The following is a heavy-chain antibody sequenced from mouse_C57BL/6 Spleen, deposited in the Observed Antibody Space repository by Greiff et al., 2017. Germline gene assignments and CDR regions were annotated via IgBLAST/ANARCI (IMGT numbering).Heavy chain of an antibody. J-gene: IGHJ1*03. Sequence: DVHLVESGPGLAKPSQTLSLTCSVTGYSITSDYWNWIRKFPGNKLEYMGYISYSGSTYYNPSLKSRISITRDTSKNQYYLQLNSVTTEDTATYYCARRGENYYGSSPYWYFDVWGTGTTVTVSS. CDR3: ARRGENYYGSSPYWYFDV. D-gene: IGHD1-1*01. V-gene: IGHV3-8*01. CDR2: ISYSGST. CDR1: GYSITSDY.